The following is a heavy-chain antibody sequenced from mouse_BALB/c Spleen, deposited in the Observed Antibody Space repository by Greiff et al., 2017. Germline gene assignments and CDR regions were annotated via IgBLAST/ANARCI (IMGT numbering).Heavy chain of an antibody. J-gene: IGHJ1*01. CDR1: GFTFSSYV. Sequence: EVKLVESGGGLVKPGGSLKLSCAASGFTFSSYVMSWVRQTPEKRLEWVASISSGGSTYYPDSVKGRFTISRDNARNILYLQMSSLRSEDTAMYYCARRGGGYDGWYFDVWGEGTTVTVSS. CDR2: ISSGGST. V-gene: IGHV5-6-5*01. D-gene: IGHD2-2*01. CDR3: ARRGGGYDGWYFDV.